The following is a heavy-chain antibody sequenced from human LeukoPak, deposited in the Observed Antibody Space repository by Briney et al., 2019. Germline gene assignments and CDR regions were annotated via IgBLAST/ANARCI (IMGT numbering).Heavy chain of an antibody. J-gene: IGHJ5*02. CDR3: ARDVTYHGGDWFDP. D-gene: IGHD4-23*01. CDR2: ISGDGATT. CDR1: GFPFSSYA. V-gene: IGHV3-23*01. Sequence: PGGSLRLSCAASGFPFSSYAMTWVRQAPGKGLEWVSSISGDGATTYHADSVKGRFTISRDNAKNSLYLQMNSLRAEDTAVYYCARDVTYHGGDWFDPWGQGTLVTVSS.